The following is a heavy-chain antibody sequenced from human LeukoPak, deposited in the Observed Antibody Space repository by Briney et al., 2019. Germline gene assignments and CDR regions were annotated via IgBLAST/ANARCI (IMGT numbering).Heavy chain of an antibody. CDR1: GFTFSDYY. Sequence: GGSLRLSCAASGFTFSDYYMSWIRHAPGKGLEWVSYISSSGSTIYYADSVKGRFTISRDDSKNTVYLQMSSLRAEDTAVYYCARSTIIRHDAFDVWGQGTMVIVSS. CDR3: ARSTIIRHDAFDV. J-gene: IGHJ3*01. CDR2: ISSSGSTI. V-gene: IGHV3-11*01. D-gene: IGHD2/OR15-2a*01.